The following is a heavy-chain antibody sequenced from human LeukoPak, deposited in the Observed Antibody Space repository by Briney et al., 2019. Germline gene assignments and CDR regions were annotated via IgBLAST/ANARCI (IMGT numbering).Heavy chain of an antibody. D-gene: IGHD3-10*01. CDR1: RFTFSSYS. CDR3: ARETYYYGSGSYTHFDY. V-gene: IGHV3-21*01. CDR2: ISSSSSYI. J-gene: IGHJ4*02. Sequence: GGSLRLSCAASRFTFSSYSMNWVRQAPGKGLEWVSSISSSSSYIYYADSVKGRFTISRDNAKNSLYLQMNSLRAEDTAVYYCARETYYYGSGSYTHFDYWGQGTLVTVSS.